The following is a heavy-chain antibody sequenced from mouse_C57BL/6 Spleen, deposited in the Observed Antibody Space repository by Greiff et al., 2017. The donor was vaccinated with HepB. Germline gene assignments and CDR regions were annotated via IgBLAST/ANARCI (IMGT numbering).Heavy chain of an antibody. CDR2: IHPNSGST. CDR1: GYTFTSYW. V-gene: IGHV1-64*01. D-gene: IGHD4-1*02. CDR3: ARVGSTGRDDY. J-gene: IGHJ2*01. Sequence: QVQLQQPGAELVKPGASVKLSCKASGYTFTSYWMHWVKQRPGQGLEWIGMIHPNSGSTNYNEKFKSKATLTVDKSSSTAYMQLSSLTSEDSAVYYCARVGSTGRDDYWGQGTTLTVSS.